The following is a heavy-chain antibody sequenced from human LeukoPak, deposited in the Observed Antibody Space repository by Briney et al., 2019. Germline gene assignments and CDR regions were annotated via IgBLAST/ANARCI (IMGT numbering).Heavy chain of an antibody. CDR1: GFTFSSYS. CDR2: ISSSSTI. Sequence: GGSLRLSCAASGFTFSSYSMTWVRQAPGKGLEWVSYISSSSTIYYADSVKGRFTISRDTAKNSLYLQMNSLRAEDTAVYYCAKTGGSSSWYGHDAFDIWGQGTMVTVSS. V-gene: IGHV3-48*01. J-gene: IGHJ3*02. D-gene: IGHD6-13*01. CDR3: AKTGGSSSWYGHDAFDI.